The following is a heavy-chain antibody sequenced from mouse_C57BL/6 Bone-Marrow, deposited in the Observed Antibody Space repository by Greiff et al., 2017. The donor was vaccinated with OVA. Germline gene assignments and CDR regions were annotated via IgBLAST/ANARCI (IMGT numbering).Heavy chain of an antibody. CDR3: ARGLGYSNYFDY. CDR2: ILPSIGRT. V-gene: IGHV15-2*01. Sequence: QVQLQQSGSELRSPGSSVKLSCKDFDSEVFPIAYMSWVRQKPGHGFEWIGGILPSIGRTIYGEKFEDKATLDADTLSNTAYLERNSLKSEDSAIDYCARGLGYSNYFDYWGQGTTLTVSS. D-gene: IGHD2-5*01. CDR1: DSEVFPIAY. J-gene: IGHJ2*01.